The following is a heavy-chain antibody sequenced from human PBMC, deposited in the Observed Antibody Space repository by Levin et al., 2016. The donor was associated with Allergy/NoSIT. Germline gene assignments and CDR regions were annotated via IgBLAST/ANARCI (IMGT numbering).Heavy chain of an antibody. CDR1: GFTFSSYW. J-gene: IGHJ4*02. CDR2: INSDGSST. CDR3: ARGYRLNCGGDCYPFDY. V-gene: IGHV3-74*01. D-gene: IGHD2-21*02. Sequence: GESLKISCAASGFTFSSYWMHWVRQAPRKGLVWVSRINSDGSSTSYADSVKGRFTISRDNAKNTLYLQMNSLRVEDTAVYYCARGYRLNCGGDCYPFDYWGQGTLVTVSS.